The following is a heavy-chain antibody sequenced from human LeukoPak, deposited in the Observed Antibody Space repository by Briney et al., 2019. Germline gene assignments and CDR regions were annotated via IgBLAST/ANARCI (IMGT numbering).Heavy chain of an antibody. D-gene: IGHD6-6*01. J-gene: IGHJ5*02. CDR2: MNPNSGNT. CDR3: VREAYSSSKRPFDP. V-gene: IGHV1-8*01. CDR1: GYTFTSYD. Sequence: GASVKVSCKASGYTFTSYDINWVRQATGQGPEWMGRMNPNSGNTGYAQKFQGRVTMTRNTSISTAYMELSSLRSEDTAVYYCVREAYSSSKRPFDPWGQGTLATVSS.